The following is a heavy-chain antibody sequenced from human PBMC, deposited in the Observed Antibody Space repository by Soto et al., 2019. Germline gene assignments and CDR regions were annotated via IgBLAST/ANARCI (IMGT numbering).Heavy chain of an antibody. V-gene: IGHV4-30-2*01. J-gene: IGHJ4*02. D-gene: IGHD3-9*01. Sequence: TLSLTCAVSGGSISSGGYSWSWIRQPPGKGLEWIGYIYHSGSTYYNPSPKSRVTISVDRSKNQFSLKLSSVTAADTAVYYCARVKRGLVSYNFDYWCQGTLVPVSS. CDR2: IYHSGST. CDR1: GGSISSGGYS. CDR3: ARVKRGLVSYNFDY.